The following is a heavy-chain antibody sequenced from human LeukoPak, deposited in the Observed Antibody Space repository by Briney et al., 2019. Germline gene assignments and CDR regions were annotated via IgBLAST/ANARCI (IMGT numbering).Heavy chain of an antibody. V-gene: IGHV3-30*01. Sequence: GGSLRLSCSAPGFTFSRYTMHWVRQAPGKGLEWVALLAYDETFRYYADSVKGGFTISRDTAKTTLDLQMNSLTTEDTALYYCAREADGFDIWGQGTMVTVSS. CDR1: GFTFSRYT. CDR2: LAYDETFR. CDR3: AREADGFDI. J-gene: IGHJ3*02.